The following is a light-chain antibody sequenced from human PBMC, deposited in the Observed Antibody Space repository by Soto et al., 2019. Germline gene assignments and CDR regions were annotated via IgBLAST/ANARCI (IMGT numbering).Light chain of an antibody. V-gene: IGKV1-39*01. CDR3: QQSYSTPPT. Sequence: DIQMTQSPSSLSASVGDRVTITCRASQDINNNLIWYQQKPGKAPKLLIYAASSLQSGVPSRFSGSGSGTDFTLTISSLQPEDFATYYCQQSYSTPPTLGQGTKVDIK. CDR1: QDINNN. J-gene: IGKJ1*01. CDR2: AAS.